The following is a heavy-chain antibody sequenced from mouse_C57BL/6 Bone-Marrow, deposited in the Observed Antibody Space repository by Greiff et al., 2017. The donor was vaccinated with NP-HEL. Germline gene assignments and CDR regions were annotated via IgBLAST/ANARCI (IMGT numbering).Heavy chain of an antibody. J-gene: IGHJ2*01. V-gene: IGHV14-2*01. CDR2: IDPEDGET. D-gene: IGHD1-1*01. Sequence: VHVKQSGAELVKPGASVKLSCTASGFNIKDYYMHWVKQRTEQGLEWIGRIDPEDGETKYAPKFQGKATITADTSSNTAYLQLSSLTSEDTAVYYCARGPVVATDFDYWGQGTTLTVSS. CDR1: GFNIKDYY. CDR3: ARGPVVATDFDY.